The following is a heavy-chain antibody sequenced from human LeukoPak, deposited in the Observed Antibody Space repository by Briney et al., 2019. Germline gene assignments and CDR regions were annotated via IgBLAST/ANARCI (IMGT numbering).Heavy chain of an antibody. D-gene: IGHD3-10*01. J-gene: IGHJ4*02. CDR3: AKITMATTPNY. Sequence: PGGSLRLSCAASGFTFVSYAMSWVRQAPGKGLEWVSGITDNGRKTYYADSVKGRFSISRDNSKNTLYLQMSDLRAEDTAVYYCAKITMATTPNYWGQGTLVTVSS. V-gene: IGHV3-23*01. CDR2: ITDNGRKT. CDR1: GFTFVSYA.